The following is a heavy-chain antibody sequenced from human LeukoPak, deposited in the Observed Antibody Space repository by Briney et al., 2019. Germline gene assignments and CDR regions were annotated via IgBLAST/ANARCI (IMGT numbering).Heavy chain of an antibody. D-gene: IGHD3-10*01. Sequence: PGGSLRLSCAASGFTFSSHGMSWVRQAPGKGLEWVSTTSGGGDYTYYADSVKGRFTISRDNSKNTLYLQMNSLRAEDTAIYYCAKVTYGSGTYGAFDLWGQGTLVTVSS. V-gene: IGHV3-23*01. CDR1: GFTFSSHG. CDR2: TSGGGDYT. J-gene: IGHJ4*02. CDR3: AKVTYGSGTYGAFDL.